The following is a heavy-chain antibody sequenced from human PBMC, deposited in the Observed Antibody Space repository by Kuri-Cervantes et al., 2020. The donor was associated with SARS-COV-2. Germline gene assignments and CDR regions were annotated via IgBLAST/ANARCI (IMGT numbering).Heavy chain of an antibody. Sequence: GESLKISCAASGFTFSSYAMHWVRQAPGKGLEWVANIKQDGSEKYYVDSVKGRFTISRDNAKNSLYLQMNSLRAEDTAVYYCARDLGEWELRNNWFDPWGQGTLVTDSS. CDR2: IKQDGSEK. CDR1: GFTFSSYA. CDR3: ARDLGEWELRNNWFDP. V-gene: IGHV3-7*01. J-gene: IGHJ5*02. D-gene: IGHD1-26*01.